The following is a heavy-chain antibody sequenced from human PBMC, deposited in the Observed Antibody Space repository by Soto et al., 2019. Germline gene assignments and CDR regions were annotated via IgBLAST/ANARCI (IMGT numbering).Heavy chain of an antibody. J-gene: IGHJ4*02. D-gene: IGHD6-19*01. V-gene: IGHV3-30*18. CDR2: VSHDGRNT. CDR3: AKGGRQWLVTSDFNY. CDR1: GFTFSYYS. Sequence: GGSLRLSCAASGFTFSYYSMHWVHQAPGKGLEWVAVVSHDGRNTHYADSVKGRFTISRDSSKNTVSLEMTSLRAEDTAVYYCAKGGRQWLVTSDFNYWGQGALVTVSS.